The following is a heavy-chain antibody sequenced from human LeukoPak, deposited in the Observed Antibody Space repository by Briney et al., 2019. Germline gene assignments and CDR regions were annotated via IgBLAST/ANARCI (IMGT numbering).Heavy chain of an antibody. CDR2: IIPIFGTA. J-gene: IGHJ4*02. V-gene: IGHV1-69*05. Sequence: SVKVSCKASGGTFSSYAISWVRQAPGQGLEWMGGIIPIFGTAKYAQKFQGRVTTTTDESTSTAYMELSSLRSEDTAVYYCARGNYYGSGSYFVGGYWGQGTLVTVSS. CDR1: GGTFSSYA. D-gene: IGHD3-10*01. CDR3: ARGNYYGSGSYFVGGY.